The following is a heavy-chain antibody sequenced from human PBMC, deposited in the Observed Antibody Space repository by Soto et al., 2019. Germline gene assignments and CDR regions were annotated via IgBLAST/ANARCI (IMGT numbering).Heavy chain of an antibody. CDR3: ARGPYYGSGSSGGMDV. CDR1: GGSVSSGTYQ. CDR2: IYYTGST. J-gene: IGHJ6*02. V-gene: IGHV4-61*01. D-gene: IGHD3-10*01. Sequence: SETLSLTCTVSGGSVSSGTYQWSWIRQSPGKGLEWTGYIYYTGSTNYNPSLKSRVTISFDTSKNQFSLKLSSVTAADTAVYYCARGPYYGSGSSGGMDVWGQGTTVTVSS.